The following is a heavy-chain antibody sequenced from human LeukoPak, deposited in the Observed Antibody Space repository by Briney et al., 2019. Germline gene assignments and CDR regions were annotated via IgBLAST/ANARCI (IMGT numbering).Heavy chain of an antibody. CDR2: IIPIFGTA. D-gene: IGHD3-22*01. V-gene: IGHV1-69*06. J-gene: IGHJ4*02. CDR1: GGTFSRNA. CDR3: ARDTDLYYYESNGYYEPPGY. Sequence: ASVKVSCKASGGTFSRNAISWVRQAPGQGLEWMGGIIPIFGTANYAQRFQGRVTITADKSTSTAYMELSSLRSEDTALYYCARDTDLYYYESNGYYEPPGYWGQGTLVTVSS.